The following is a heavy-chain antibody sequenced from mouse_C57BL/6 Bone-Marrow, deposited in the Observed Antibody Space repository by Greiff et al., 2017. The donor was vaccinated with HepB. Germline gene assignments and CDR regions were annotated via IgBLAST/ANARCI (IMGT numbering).Heavy chain of an antibody. D-gene: IGHD2-4*01. J-gene: IGHJ2*01. CDR1: GYAFTNYL. CDR3: ARFRDYGYFDY. Sequence: QVQLKESGAELVRPGTSVKVSCKASGYAFTNYLIEWVKQRPGQGLEWIGVINPGSGGTNYNEKFKGKATLTADKSSSTAYMQRSSLTSEDSAVYFCARFRDYGYFDYWGQGTTLTVSS. V-gene: IGHV1-54*01. CDR2: INPGSGGT.